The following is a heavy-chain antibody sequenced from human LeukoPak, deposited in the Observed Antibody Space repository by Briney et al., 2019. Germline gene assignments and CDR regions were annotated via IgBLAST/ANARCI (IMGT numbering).Heavy chain of an antibody. CDR3: VRDFRSADY. CDR2: ICPDGTVT. V-gene: IGHV3-74*01. J-gene: IGHJ4*02. Sequence: PMWVSRICPDGTVTNYADSVKARFIISRDNARNTVYLQMNSLRVEDTAVYYCVRDFRSADYWGQGTQVTVSS.